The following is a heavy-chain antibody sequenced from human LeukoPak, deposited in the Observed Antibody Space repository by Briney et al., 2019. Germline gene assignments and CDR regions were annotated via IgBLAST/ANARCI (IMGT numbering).Heavy chain of an antibody. J-gene: IGHJ4*02. Sequence: GGSLRLSCAASGFTFSDYYMSWIRQAPGKGLEWVSYISSSGSTIYYADSVKGRFTISRDNAKNSLYLQMNSLRAEDTAVYYCARSHCSSTSCYPSFGYFDYWGQGTLVTVSS. V-gene: IGHV3-11*04. CDR2: ISSSGSTI. CDR1: GFTFSDYY. D-gene: IGHD2-2*01. CDR3: ARSHCSSTSCYPSFGYFDY.